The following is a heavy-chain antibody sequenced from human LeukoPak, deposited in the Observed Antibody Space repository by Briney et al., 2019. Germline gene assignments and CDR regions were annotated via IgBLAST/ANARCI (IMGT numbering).Heavy chain of an antibody. CDR2: ISYDGSNK. V-gene: IGHV3-30*18. D-gene: IGHD4-17*01. Sequence: GGSLRLSCAASGFIVSSNYMSWVRQAPGKGLEWVAVISYDGSNKYYADSVKGRFTISRDNSKNTLYLQMNSLRAEDTAVYYCAKDYGDYYFDYXGQXXXXXXXS. CDR1: GFIVSSNY. CDR3: AKDYGDYYFDY. J-gene: IGHJ4*02.